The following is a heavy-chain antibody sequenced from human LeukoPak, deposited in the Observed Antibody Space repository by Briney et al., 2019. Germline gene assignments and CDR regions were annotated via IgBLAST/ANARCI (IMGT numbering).Heavy chain of an antibody. CDR1: GGSFSGYY. CDR3: AAGEAFDI. V-gene: IGHV4-34*01. J-gene: IGHJ3*02. Sequence: PSETLSLTCAVYGGSFSGYYWSWIRQPPGKGLEWIVEIKHSGSTKHNPSLKSRLNISVDTSKNQFSLKRSSVTAADTAVYYCAAGEAFDIWGQETMVTVSS. D-gene: IGHD1-14*01. CDR2: IKHSGST.